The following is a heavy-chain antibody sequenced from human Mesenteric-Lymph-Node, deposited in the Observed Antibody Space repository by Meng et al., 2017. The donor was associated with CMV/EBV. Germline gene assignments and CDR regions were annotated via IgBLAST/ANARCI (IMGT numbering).Heavy chain of an antibody. V-gene: IGHV4-34*01. CDR2: INHSGST. Sequence: VHLPSGGAELLKPSGTLPVTWAVYGGSFSGYYWNWIRQSPEKGLEWIGEINHSGSTTYNPSFTSRIIISVDTSTNQISLNMSSVTAADTAVYYCARGSSYDILTGYFDYWGQGALVTVSS. CDR1: GGSFSGYY. D-gene: IGHD3-9*01. CDR3: ARGSSYDILTGYFDY. J-gene: IGHJ4*02.